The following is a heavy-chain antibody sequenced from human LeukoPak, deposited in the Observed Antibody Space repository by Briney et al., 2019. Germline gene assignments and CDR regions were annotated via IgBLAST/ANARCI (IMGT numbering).Heavy chain of an antibody. Sequence: AVKVSCKGSGGTFSSYAISWVRQAPGQGLEWVGGIIPIFGRGNYAQKFQGSVTITADESTSTAYMELSSLRSEDTAVYYCARVGYDYYYYGMDVWGQGTTVTVSS. CDR3: ARVGYDYYYYGMDV. J-gene: IGHJ6*02. CDR1: GGTFSSYA. CDR2: IIPIFGRG. V-gene: IGHV1-69*01. D-gene: IGHD5-12*01.